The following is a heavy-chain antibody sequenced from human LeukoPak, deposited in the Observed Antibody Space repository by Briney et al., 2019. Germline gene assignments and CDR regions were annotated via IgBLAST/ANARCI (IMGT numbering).Heavy chain of an antibody. V-gene: IGHV3-21*01. Sequence: GGSLRLSCIVSGLTVSRTYMTWVRQAPGKGLEWVSSISSSSSYIYYADSVKGRFTISRDNAKNSLYLQMNSLRAEDTAVYYCARAYGSGKYDNWFDPWGQGTLVTVSS. CDR2: ISSSSSYI. CDR3: ARAYGSGKYDNWFDP. J-gene: IGHJ5*02. D-gene: IGHD3-10*01. CDR1: GLTVSRTY.